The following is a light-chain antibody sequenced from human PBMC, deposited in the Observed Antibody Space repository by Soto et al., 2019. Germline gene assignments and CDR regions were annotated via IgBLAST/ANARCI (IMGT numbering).Light chain of an antibody. V-gene: IGKV3-20*01. CDR1: QSVYSRF. CDR2: GAS. CDR3: QQYGSSPPWT. J-gene: IGKJ1*01. Sequence: EIVLTQSPATLSSSPGERATLSCRASQSVYSRFLAWYQQRPGQAPRLLIYGASSRATGIPDRFSGSGSGTDFTLTISRLEPEDFAVYSCQQYGSSPPWTFGQGTKVDIK.